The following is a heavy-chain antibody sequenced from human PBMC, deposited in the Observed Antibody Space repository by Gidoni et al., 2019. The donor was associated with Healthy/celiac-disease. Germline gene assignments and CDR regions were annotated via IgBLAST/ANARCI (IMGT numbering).Heavy chain of an antibody. Sequence: EVQLVESGGGLVQPGGSLRLSCAASGFTFSSYAMSWVRQAPEKGLEWVSAISGSGGSTYYADSVKVRFTISRDNSKNTLYLQMNSLRAEDTAVYYCAKAWCELPKGNYFDYWGQGTLVTVSS. CDR2: ISGSGGST. D-gene: IGHD1-26*01. CDR1: GFTFSSYA. CDR3: AKAWCELPKGNYFDY. J-gene: IGHJ4*02. V-gene: IGHV3-23*04.